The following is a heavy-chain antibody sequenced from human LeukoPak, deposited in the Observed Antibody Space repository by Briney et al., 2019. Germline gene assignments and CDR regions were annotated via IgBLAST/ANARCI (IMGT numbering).Heavy chain of an antibody. CDR2: IYHSGST. CDR1: GYSISSGYY. CDR3: ARGTYYDYVWGSYRYTSNAYYFDY. J-gene: IGHJ4*02. Sequence: SETLSLTCTVSGYSISSGYYWGWIRQPPGKGLEWIGSIYHSGSTYYNPSLKSRVTISVDTSKNQFSLKLSSVTAADTAVYYCARGTYYDYVWGSYRYTSNAYYFDYWGQGTLVTVSS. D-gene: IGHD3-16*02. V-gene: IGHV4-38-2*02.